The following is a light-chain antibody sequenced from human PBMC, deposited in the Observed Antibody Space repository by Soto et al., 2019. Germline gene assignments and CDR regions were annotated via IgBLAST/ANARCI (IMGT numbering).Light chain of an antibody. CDR3: QQYGSSPLT. CDR1: QSISSW. Sequence: DIQVTQSPSTLSASVGDRVTITCRASQSISSWLAWYQQKPGKAPKLLIYQASILKSGVPSRFSGSGSGTDFTLTISRLEPEDFAVYYCQQYGSSPLTFGQGTKLEIK. V-gene: IGKV1-5*03. J-gene: IGKJ2*01. CDR2: QAS.